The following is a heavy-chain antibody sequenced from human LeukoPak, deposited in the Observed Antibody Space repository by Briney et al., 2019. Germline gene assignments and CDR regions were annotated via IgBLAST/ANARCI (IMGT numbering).Heavy chain of an antibody. V-gene: IGHV4-34*01. CDR2: INHSGST. CDR1: GGSFSGYY. J-gene: IGHJ4*02. Sequence: SETLSLTCAVYGGSFSGYYWSWIRQPPGKGLEWIGEINHSGSTNYNPSLKSRVTISVDTSKNQFSMKLSSVTAADTAVYYCARGGRYCSSTSCYKRKDFDYWGQGTPVTVSS. CDR3: ARGGRYCSSTSCYKRKDFDY. D-gene: IGHD2-2*02.